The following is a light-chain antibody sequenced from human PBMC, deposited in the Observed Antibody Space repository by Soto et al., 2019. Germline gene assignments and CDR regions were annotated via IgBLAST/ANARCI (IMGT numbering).Light chain of an antibody. J-gene: IGKJ1*01. CDR2: GAS. CDR1: QDVRNR. CDR3: LQDINYPWT. V-gene: IGKV1-6*01. Sequence: AIHVTQSPTSLSASVVDIVTITCLTSQDVRNRLGWYQQKPGKPPKVLIYGASNLQSGVPPRFSGSGSGTDFTLAISSLQPEDSATYYCLQDINYPWTFGQGTKVDIK.